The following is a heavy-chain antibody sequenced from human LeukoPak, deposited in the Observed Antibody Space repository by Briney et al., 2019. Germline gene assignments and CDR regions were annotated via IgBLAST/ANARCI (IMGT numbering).Heavy chain of an antibody. D-gene: IGHD3-10*02. V-gene: IGHV3-23*01. CDR2: VSGSGTNT. J-gene: IGHJ6*04. CDR3: AELGITMIGGV. CDR1: GFTFSSYA. Sequence: GGSLRLSCAASGFTFSSYAMSWVRQAPGKGLEWVSVVSGSGTNTDYADSVKGRFTISRDNSKNTLYLQMNSLRAEDTAVYYCAELGITMIGGVWGKGTTVTVSS.